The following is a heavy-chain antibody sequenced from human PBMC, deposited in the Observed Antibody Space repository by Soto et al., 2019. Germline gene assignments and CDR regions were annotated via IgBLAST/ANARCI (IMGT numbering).Heavy chain of an antibody. CDR2: IWYDGSNK. V-gene: IGHV3-33*01. J-gene: IGHJ4*02. CDR1: GFTFSSYG. Sequence: QVQLVESGGGVVQPGRSLRLSCAASGFTFSSYGMHWVRQAPGKGLEWVAVIWYDGSNKYYADSVKGRFTISRDNSKNSLYLQMNSLGAEDTSVYYCARGRSSGRVVPPLRYFDYWGQGTLVTVSS. CDR3: ARGRSSGRVVPPLRYFDY. D-gene: IGHD6-19*01.